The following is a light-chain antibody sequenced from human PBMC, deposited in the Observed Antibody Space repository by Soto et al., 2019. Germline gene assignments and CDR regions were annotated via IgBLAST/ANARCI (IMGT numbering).Light chain of an antibody. CDR3: QQYGGSSRT. Sequence: IVLTQSPDTLSLSPGERVTLSCRASQSVRNNYLAWYQQKPGQAPRLLIYETYRRATGIPDRFSGSGSGIDFTLTISRLEPEDFAAYLCQQYGGSSRTFGLGTKVEIK. CDR2: ETY. CDR1: QSVRNNY. V-gene: IGKV3-20*01. J-gene: IGKJ1*01.